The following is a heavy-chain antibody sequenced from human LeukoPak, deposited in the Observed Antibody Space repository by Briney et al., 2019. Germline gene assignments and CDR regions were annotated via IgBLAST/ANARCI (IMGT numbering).Heavy chain of an antibody. CDR3: ASRGHVGSGTYSPYDY. D-gene: IGHD3-10*01. CDR1: GFTFSGSA. J-gene: IGHJ4*02. CDR2: IRSKANSYAT. Sequence: GGSLRLSCAASGFTFSGSAMHWVRQASGKGLEWVGRIRSKANSYATAYAASVKGRFTISRDNSRNTVYLQMTSLRAEDTAVYYCASRGHVGSGTYSPYDYWGQGTLVTVSS. V-gene: IGHV3-73*01.